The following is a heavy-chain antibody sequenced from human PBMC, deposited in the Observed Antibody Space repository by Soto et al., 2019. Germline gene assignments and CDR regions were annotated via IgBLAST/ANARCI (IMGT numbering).Heavy chain of an antibody. CDR2: IYYSGST. J-gene: IGHJ4*02. CDR1: GGSISSSSYY. CDR3: ARHHRVDIVATTFDY. D-gene: IGHD5-12*01. Sequence: SETLSLTCTVSGGSISSSSYYWGWIRQPPGKGLEWIGSIYYSGSTYYNPSLKSRVTISVDTSKNQFSLKLSSVTAADTAVYYCARHHRVDIVATTFDYWGQGTLVTVSS. V-gene: IGHV4-39*01.